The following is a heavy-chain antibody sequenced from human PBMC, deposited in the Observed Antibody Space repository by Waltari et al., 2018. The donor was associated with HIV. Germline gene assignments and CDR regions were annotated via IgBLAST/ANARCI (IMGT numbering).Heavy chain of an antibody. Sequence: QVQLQQWGAGLLKPSETLSLTCAVYGGSFSGYYWSWIRQPPGKGLEWIGEINHSGSTNYNPSLNSRVTISVDTSKNQFSLKLSSLTAADTAVYYCARAAPKYCSGGSCYSGYFLHWGQGTLVTVSS. CDR3: ARAAPKYCSGGSCYSGYFLH. CDR2: INHSGST. V-gene: IGHV4-34*01. CDR1: GGSFSGYY. J-gene: IGHJ1*01. D-gene: IGHD2-15*01.